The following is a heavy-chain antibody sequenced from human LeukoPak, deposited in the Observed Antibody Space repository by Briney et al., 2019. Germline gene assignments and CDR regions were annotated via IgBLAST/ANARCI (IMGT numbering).Heavy chain of an antibody. CDR1: GFTFSSYS. J-gene: IGHJ4*02. CDR2: ISSSSSYI. D-gene: IGHD2-21*01. V-gene: IGHV3-21*01. Sequence: GGSLRLSCAASGFTFSSYSTNWVRQAPGKGLEWVSSISSSSSYIYYADSVKGRFTISRDNAKNSLYLQMNSLRAEDTAVYYCARDSSRRGGAGGYYFDYWGQGTLVTVSS. CDR3: ARDSSRRGGAGGYYFDY.